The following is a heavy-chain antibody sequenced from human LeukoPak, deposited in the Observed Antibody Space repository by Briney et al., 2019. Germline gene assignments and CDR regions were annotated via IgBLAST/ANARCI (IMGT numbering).Heavy chain of an antibody. J-gene: IGHJ4*02. Sequence: PSETLSLTCTVSGGSIRSSSYYWGWIRQPPGKGLEWIGSIYYSGSTYYNPSLKSRVTISVDTSKKQFSLKLSSVTAADTAVYYCARHRTIYYDNGGYWVWGQGTLVTVSS. D-gene: IGHD3-22*01. CDR2: IYYSGST. CDR1: GGSIRSSSYY. V-gene: IGHV4-39*01. CDR3: ARHRTIYYDNGGYWV.